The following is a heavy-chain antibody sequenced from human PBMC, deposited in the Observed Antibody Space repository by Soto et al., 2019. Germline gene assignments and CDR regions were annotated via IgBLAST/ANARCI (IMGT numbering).Heavy chain of an antibody. CDR1: GFTFSSYD. J-gene: IGHJ6*02. CDR2: IGTAGDT. Sequence: PGGSLRLSCAASGFTFSSYDMHWVRQATGKGLEWVSAIGTAGDTYYPGSVKGRFTIPRENAKNSLYLQMNSLRAEDTAVYYRAREGIGCSGGSCYSSGMDVWGQGTTVTVSS. V-gene: IGHV3-13*01. D-gene: IGHD2-15*01. CDR3: AREGIGCSGGSCYSSGMDV.